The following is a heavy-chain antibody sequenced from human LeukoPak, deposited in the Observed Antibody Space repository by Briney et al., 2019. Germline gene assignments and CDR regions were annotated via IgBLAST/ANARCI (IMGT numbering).Heavy chain of an antibody. CDR3: ARTRNYYYNMDV. D-gene: IGHD2/OR15-2a*01. Sequence: GGSLRLSCAASGFTFSNSAMSWVRQAPGRGLEWISVINTNGGSTYHADSVKGRFTISRDNSKDTLYLQMDGLRAEDTAVYYCARTRNYYYNMDVWGKGATVIVSS. CDR2: INTNGGST. J-gene: IGHJ6*03. V-gene: IGHV3-23*05. CDR1: GFTFSNSA.